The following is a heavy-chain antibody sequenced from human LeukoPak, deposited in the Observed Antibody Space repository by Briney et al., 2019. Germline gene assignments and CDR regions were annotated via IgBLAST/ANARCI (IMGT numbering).Heavy chain of an antibody. J-gene: IGHJ4*02. CDR3: AREGYCSGGSCYYFDY. Sequence: ASVKVSCKASGYTFTSYDINWVRQATGQGLEWMGWMNPNSGNTDYAQKLQGRVTMTTDTSTSTAYMELRSLRSDDTAVYYCAREGYCSGGSCYYFDYWGQGTLVTVSS. V-gene: IGHV1-8*01. CDR1: GYTFTSYD. CDR2: MNPNSGNT. D-gene: IGHD2-15*01.